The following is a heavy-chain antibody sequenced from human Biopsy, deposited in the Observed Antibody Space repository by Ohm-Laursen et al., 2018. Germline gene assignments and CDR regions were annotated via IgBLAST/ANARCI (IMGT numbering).Heavy chain of an antibody. D-gene: IGHD3-22*01. V-gene: IGHV4-34*01. CDR1: GGSLSGYY. CDR2: INHRGFT. J-gene: IGHJ3*01. CDR3: ASVVLGPTNDAFDL. Sequence: TLSLTCAVYGGSLSGYYWNWIRQSPGKGLEWIGEINHRGFTSNNPSLKSRVTISVDTPKNQFSLRLRSVTAADTAMYYCASVVLGPTNDAFDLWGQGTMVVVSS.